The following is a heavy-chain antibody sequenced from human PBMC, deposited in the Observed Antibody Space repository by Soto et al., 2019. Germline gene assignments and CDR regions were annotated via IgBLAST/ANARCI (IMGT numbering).Heavy chain of an antibody. V-gene: IGHV3-30*03. J-gene: IGHJ4*02. CDR2: ISSDGRNK. D-gene: IGHD1-1*01. Sequence: GGSLRLSCAASGYSFTHYAMHWVRQAPGKGLEWVATISSDGRNKKFADSVKGRFTMSRQNYENTLYLHLNSLRDEDAAVYFCAREIYEPSDLYNIFEFWGQGTQVTVSS. CDR1: GYSFTHYA. CDR3: AREIYEPSDLYNIFEF.